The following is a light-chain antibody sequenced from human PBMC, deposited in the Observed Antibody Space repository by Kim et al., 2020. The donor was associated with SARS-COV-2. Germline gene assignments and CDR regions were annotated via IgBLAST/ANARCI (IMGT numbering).Light chain of an antibody. J-gene: IGLJ3*02. CDR1: RSDIATYNS. CDR2: DVT. V-gene: IGLV2-14*04. CDR3: SSYTLSSTWV. Sequence: GQSITISCTGGRSDIATYNSVSWYQQHPGKAPKLMIYDVTGRPSGVSNRFSGSKSDNTASLTISGLQAEDEADYYCSSYTLSSTWVFGRGTQLTVL.